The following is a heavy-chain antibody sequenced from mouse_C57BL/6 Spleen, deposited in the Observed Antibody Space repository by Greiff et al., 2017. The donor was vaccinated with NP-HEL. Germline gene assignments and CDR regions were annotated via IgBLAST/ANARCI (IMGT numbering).Heavy chain of an antibody. CDR1: GYTFTDYE. V-gene: IGHV1-15*01. D-gene: IGHD1-1*01. J-gene: IGHJ2*01. CDR3: TRWNYGSSYGGY. CDR2: IDPETGGT. Sequence: VQLQQSGAELVRPGASVTLSCKASGYTFTDYEMHWVKQTPVHGLEWIGAIDPETGGTAYNQKFKGKAILTADKSSSTAYMELRSRTSEDSAVYYCTRWNYGSSYGGYWGQGTTLTVSS.